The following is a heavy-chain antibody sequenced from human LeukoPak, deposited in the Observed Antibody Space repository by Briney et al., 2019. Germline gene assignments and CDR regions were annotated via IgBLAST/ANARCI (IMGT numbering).Heavy chain of an antibody. CDR2: INHSGST. CDR1: GGSFSGYY. Sequence: SDTLSLTCAVYGGSFSGYYWSWIRQPPGKGLEWIGEINHSGSTNYNPSLKSRVTISVDTSKNQFSLKLSSVTAADTAVYYCARGRRAVAGIDYWGQGTLVTVSS. V-gene: IGHV4-34*01. CDR3: ARGRRAVAGIDY. J-gene: IGHJ4*02. D-gene: IGHD6-19*01.